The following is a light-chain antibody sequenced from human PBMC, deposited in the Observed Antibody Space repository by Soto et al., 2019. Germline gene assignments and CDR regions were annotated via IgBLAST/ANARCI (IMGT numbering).Light chain of an antibody. V-gene: IGLV1-47*01. J-gene: IGLJ2*01. CDR1: SSNIGSNY. Sequence: QSALTQPPSASGTPGQRVTISCSGSSSNIGSNYVSWYQQLPGTAPKLLIYRNDQRPSGVPDRFSGSKSGTSASLAISGLRSEDEADYYCAAWDDTLSGPPFGGGTKVTVL. CDR2: RND. CDR3: AAWDDTLSGPP.